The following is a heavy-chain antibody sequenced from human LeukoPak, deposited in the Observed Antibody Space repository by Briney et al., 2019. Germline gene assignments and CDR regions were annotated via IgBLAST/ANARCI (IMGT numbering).Heavy chain of an antibody. D-gene: IGHD2-21*02. V-gene: IGHV4-39*01. CDR2: IYYRGSS. J-gene: IGHJ4*02. CDR1: GGSISSSTYF. Sequence: PSETLALTRTVSGGSISSSTYFWGWIRQPPGKGLDWIGSIYYRGSSYYNPSLKSRVTISVDTSKSQFFLKLSSVTAADTAVYYCARHMYSGACYYFDYWGQGTL. CDR3: ARHMYSGACYYFDY.